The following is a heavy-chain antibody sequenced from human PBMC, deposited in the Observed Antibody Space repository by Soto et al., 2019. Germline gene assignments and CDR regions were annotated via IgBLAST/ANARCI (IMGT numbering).Heavy chain of an antibody. CDR1: GYTFTGYY. Sequence: QVQLVQSGAEVKKPGASVKVSCKASGYTFTGYYMHWVRQAPGQGLEWMGWINPNSGGTNYAQKFQGRVTMTRDTSISTAYMELSRLRSDDTAVYYCARGLSADYYGSGSYRFAPWGQGTLVTVSS. CDR3: ARGLSADYYGSGSYRFAP. D-gene: IGHD3-10*01. V-gene: IGHV1-2*02. CDR2: INPNSGGT. J-gene: IGHJ5*02.